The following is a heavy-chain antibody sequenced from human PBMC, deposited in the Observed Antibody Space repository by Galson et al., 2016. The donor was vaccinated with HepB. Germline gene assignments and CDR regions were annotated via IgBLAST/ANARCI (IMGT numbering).Heavy chain of an antibody. J-gene: IGHJ4*01. CDR3: AKNRPIGVVGTTPDY. Sequence: SLRLSCAASGFTFSSYGMSWVRQIPGKGLECVSAISGRGGDIYYADSVEGRFTISRDNSKNTLYLQMNNLTDDDTPVYYCAKNRPIGVVGTTPDYWGHGTLVTVSS. V-gene: IGHV3-23*01. CDR2: ISGRGGDI. D-gene: IGHD3-22*01. CDR1: GFTFSSYG.